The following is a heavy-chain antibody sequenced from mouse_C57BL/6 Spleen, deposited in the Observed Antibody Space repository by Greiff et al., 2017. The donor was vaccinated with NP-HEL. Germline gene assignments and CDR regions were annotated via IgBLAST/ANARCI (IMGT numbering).Heavy chain of an antibody. Sequence: VQLQQSGPELVKPGASVTISCKASGYAFSSSWMNWVKQRPGKGLEWIGRIYPGDGDTNYNGKFKGKATLTADKSSSTAYMQLSSLTSEDSAVYFCAREGYYYGSSFTLDYWGQGTTLTVSS. V-gene: IGHV1-82*01. CDR1: GYAFSSSW. CDR2: IYPGDGDT. J-gene: IGHJ2*01. CDR3: AREGYYYGSSFTLDY. D-gene: IGHD1-1*01.